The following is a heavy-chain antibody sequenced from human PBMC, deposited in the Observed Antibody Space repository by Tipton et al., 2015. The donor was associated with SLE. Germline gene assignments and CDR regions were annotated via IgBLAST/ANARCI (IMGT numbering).Heavy chain of an antibody. J-gene: IGHJ4*02. CDR1: GDYITSDIYY. V-gene: IGHV4-39*07. D-gene: IGHD1-1*01. CDR3: ASAGNRFSPPFDD. Sequence: LRLSCFVSGDYITSDIYYWGWVRQPPGKGLEWIGSVYDSGATYYNPSLKSRVTISMDRSENHFSLRLSSVTAADTAVFYCASAGNRFSPPFDDWGQGALVTVSS. CDR2: VYDSGAT.